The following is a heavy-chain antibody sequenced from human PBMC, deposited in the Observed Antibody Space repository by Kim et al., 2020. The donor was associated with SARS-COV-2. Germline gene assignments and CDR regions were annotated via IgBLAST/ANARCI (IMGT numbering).Heavy chain of an antibody. D-gene: IGHD6-13*01. CDR1: GGSISSYY. J-gene: IGHJ6*02. V-gene: IGHV4-4*07. CDR2: IYTSGST. CDR3: ARDPRIIAAAGTHYYYGMDV. Sequence: SETLSLTCTVSGGSISSYYWSWIRQPAGKGLEWIGRIYTSGSTNYNPSLKSRVTMSVDTSKNQFSLKLSSVTAADTAVYYCARDPRIIAAAGTHYYYGMDVWGQGTTVTVSS.